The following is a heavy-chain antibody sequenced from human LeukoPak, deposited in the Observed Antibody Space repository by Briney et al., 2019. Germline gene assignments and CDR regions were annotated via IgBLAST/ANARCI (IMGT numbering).Heavy chain of an antibody. CDR3: AKVGVGQQLVRGYFDY. Sequence: GGSLRLSCAASGFTFSKAWMNWVRQAPGKGLEWVAVISYDGSNQYYAESVKGRFTISRDNSKNTLYLQMSSLRAEDTAVYYCAKVGVGQQLVRGYFDYWGQGTLVTVSS. CDR2: ISYDGSNQ. D-gene: IGHD6-13*01. V-gene: IGHV3-30*18. CDR1: GFTFSKAW. J-gene: IGHJ4*02.